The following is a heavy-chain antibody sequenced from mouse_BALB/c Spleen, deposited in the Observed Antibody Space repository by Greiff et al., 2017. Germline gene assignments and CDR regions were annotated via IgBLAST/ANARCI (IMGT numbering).Heavy chain of an antibody. Sequence: EVKLMESGAELVKPGASVKLSCTASGFNIKDTYMHWVKQRPEQGLEWIGRIDPANGNTKYDPKFQGKATITADTSSNTAYLQLSSLTSEDTAVYYCARRLRFAYWGQGTLVTVSA. CDR1: GFNIKDTY. V-gene: IGHV14-3*02. CDR3: ARRLRFAY. CDR2: IDPANGNT. J-gene: IGHJ3*01. D-gene: IGHD2-13*01.